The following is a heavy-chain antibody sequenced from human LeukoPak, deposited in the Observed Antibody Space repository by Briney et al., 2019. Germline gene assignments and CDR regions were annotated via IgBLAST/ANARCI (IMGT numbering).Heavy chain of an antibody. J-gene: IGHJ6*03. Sequence: GGSLRLSCAASGFTFSSYSMNWVRQAPGKGLEWVSYISSSSSTIYYADSVKGRFTISRDNAKNSLYLQMNSLRAEDTAVYYCARGSSEYYDFWSGYYRLDYMDVWGKGTTVTVSS. CDR2: ISSSSSTI. V-gene: IGHV3-48*01. D-gene: IGHD3-3*01. CDR1: GFTFSSYS. CDR3: ARGSSEYYDFWSGYYRLDYMDV.